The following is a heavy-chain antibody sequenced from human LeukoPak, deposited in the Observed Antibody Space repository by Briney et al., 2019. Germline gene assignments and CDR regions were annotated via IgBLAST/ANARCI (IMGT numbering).Heavy chain of an antibody. J-gene: IGHJ6*02. CDR3: AKSHAAFAYYYYGMDV. V-gene: IGHV3-23*01. CDR2: ISGSGGST. Sequence: GGSLRLSCAASGFTFSSYAMSWVRQAPGKGLGWVSAISGSGGSTYYADSVKGRFTISRDNSKNTLYLQMNSLRAEDTAVYYCAKSHAAFAYYYYGMDVWGQGTTVTVSS. D-gene: IGHD6-13*01. CDR1: GFTFSSYA.